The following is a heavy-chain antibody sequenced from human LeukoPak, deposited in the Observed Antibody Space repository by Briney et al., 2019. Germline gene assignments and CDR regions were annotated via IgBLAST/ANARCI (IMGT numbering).Heavy chain of an antibody. CDR3: AREVVATSYYYYYYYMDV. J-gene: IGHJ6*03. CDR1: GGSISSYY. CDR2: IYYSGST. Sequence: PSETLSLTCTVSGGSISSYYWSWIRQPPGKGLEWIGYIYYSGSTNYNSSLKSRVTISVDTSKNQFSLKLSSVTAADTAVYYCAREVVATSYYYYYYYMDVRGKGTTVTVSS. V-gene: IGHV4-59*12. D-gene: IGHD5-12*01.